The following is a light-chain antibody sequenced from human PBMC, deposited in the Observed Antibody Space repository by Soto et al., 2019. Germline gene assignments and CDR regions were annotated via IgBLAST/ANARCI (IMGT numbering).Light chain of an antibody. J-gene: IGKJ3*01. CDR2: AAS. CDR1: QDIRNF. V-gene: IGKV1-27*01. Sequence: DIQMTQSPTSLSASVGDRVTITCRASQDIRNFVAWYQQKPGKAPKLLIYAASTLQSGVPSRFSGSGSGTDFTLTINRRQPEDVATYSCQKYSSVPVFGPGTKVEIK. CDR3: QKYSSVPV.